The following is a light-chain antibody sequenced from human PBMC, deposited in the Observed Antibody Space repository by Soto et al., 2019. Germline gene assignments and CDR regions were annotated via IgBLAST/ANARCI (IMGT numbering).Light chain of an antibody. CDR3: SSYTSKSRV. V-gene: IGLV2-14*03. J-gene: IGLJ1*01. CDR1: SDDVGAYDL. CDR2: KVT. Sequence: QSALTQPASVSGSPGQSVTISCAGSSDDVGAYDLVSWYQQHPGQAPKVLIYKVTHRPAGVSNRFSASKSGNTASLTISGLQAEDEANYFCSSYTSKSRVFGTGTKLTVL.